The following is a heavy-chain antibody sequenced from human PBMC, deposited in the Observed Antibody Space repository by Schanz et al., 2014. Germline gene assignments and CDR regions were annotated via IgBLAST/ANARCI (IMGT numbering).Heavy chain of an antibody. CDR2: IWYDGSNK. V-gene: IGHV3-33*01. CDR1: GFTFSSYG. J-gene: IGHJ4*02. D-gene: IGHD1-26*01. Sequence: QVQLVDSGGGLVKPGRSLRLSCAASGFTFSSYGMHWVRQAPGKGLEWVAVIWYDGSNKYYADSVKGRFTISRDNSKNTLFLQMNSLRAEDTAVYYCARDHTTESYYSAGPPIDYWGQGTLLTVSS. CDR3: ARDHTTESYYSAGPPIDY.